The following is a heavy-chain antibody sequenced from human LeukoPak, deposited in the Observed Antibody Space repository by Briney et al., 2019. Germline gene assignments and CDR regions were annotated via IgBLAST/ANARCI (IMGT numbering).Heavy chain of an antibody. CDR2: IYPGDSDT. V-gene: IGHV5-51*01. CDR1: GYSFTSYW. D-gene: IGHD3-9*01. CDR3: ARGLGKTGMFDWLPNWFDP. J-gene: IGHJ5*02. Sequence: KNGESLKISCKGSGYSFTSYWIGWVRQMPGKGLEWMGIIYPGDSDTRYSPSFQGQVTISADKSISAAYLQWSSLKASDTAMYYCARGLGKTGMFDWLPNWFDPWGQGTLVTVSS.